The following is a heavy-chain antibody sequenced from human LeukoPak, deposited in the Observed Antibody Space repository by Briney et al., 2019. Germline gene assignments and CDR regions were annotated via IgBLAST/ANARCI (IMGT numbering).Heavy chain of an antibody. D-gene: IGHD4-17*01. CDR3: ARVTTGPYYFDY. V-gene: IGHV1-18*04. CDR1: GYIFTGYY. CDR2: ISAYNGNT. J-gene: IGHJ4*02. Sequence: ASVKVSCKASGYIFTGYYMHWVRQAPGQGLEWMGWISAYNGNTNYAQKLQGRVTMTTDTSTSTAYMELRSLRSDDTAVYYCARVTTGPYYFDYWGQGTLVTVSS.